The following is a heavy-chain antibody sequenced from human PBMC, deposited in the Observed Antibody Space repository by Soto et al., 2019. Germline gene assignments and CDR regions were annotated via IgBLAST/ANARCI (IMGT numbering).Heavy chain of an antibody. CDR1: GGSISSYY. D-gene: IGHD2-2*01. J-gene: IGHJ3*02. V-gene: IGHV4-59*01. CDR2: IYYSGST. Sequence: SETLSLTCTVSGGSISSYYWSWIRQPPGKGLEWIGYIYYSGSTNYNPSLKSRVTISVDTSKNQFSLKLSSVTAADTAVYYCARRADYCSSTSCYFAFDIWGQGTMVTVSS. CDR3: ARRADYCSSTSCYFAFDI.